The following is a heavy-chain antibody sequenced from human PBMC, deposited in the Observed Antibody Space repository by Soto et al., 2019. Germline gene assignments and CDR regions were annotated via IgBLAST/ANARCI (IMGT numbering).Heavy chain of an antibody. CDR1: GYTFTSYD. V-gene: IGHV1-8*01. Sequence: QVQLVQSGAEVKKPGASVKVSCKASGYTFTSYDINWVRQATGQGLEWMGWMNPNSGNTGYAQKFQGRVTMTRNTSISTAYMELSSLRSEDTAVYYYARYNWNYDYYYYMDVWGKGTTVTVSS. CDR2: MNPNSGNT. CDR3: ARYNWNYDYYYYMDV. D-gene: IGHD1-20*01. J-gene: IGHJ6*03.